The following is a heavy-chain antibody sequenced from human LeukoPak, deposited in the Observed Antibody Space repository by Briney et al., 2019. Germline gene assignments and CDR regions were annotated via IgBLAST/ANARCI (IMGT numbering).Heavy chain of an antibody. CDR2: ITGSGSIL. Sequence: GGSLRLSSAPSRFTFSDYFTNWVRPAPGKGLGWLSYITGSGSILYYTQSVRGGFTISRDKAQKSLYLPTNSLRAEDTAVDYRARRSSRWYSFDYWGQGTQVTVSS. D-gene: IGHD6-19*01. CDR3: ARRSSRWYSFDY. J-gene: IGHJ4*02. CDR1: RFTFSDYF. V-gene: IGHV3-11*01.